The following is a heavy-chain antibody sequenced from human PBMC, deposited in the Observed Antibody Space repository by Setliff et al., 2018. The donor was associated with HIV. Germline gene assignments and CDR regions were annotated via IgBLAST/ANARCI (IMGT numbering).Heavy chain of an antibody. J-gene: IGHJ5*02. V-gene: IGHV1-18*01. CDR3: ARDTVLPLETIYYYYGSGSIDP. CDR1: GYMFIAYG. D-gene: IGHD3-10*01. Sequence: GASVKVSCKTSGYMFIAYGMSWVRRAPGQGLEWMGWIGPYNDRTEYAQEFQGRASLTIDTSASTAYMELRSLRSDDTAVYYCARDTVLPLETIYYYYGSGSIDPWGQGTLVTVSS. CDR2: IGPYNDRT.